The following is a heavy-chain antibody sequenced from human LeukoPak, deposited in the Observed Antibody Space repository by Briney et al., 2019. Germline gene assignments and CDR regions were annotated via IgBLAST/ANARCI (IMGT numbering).Heavy chain of an antibody. D-gene: IGHD6-19*01. J-gene: IGHJ4*02. V-gene: IGHV4-4*07. Sequence: PSETLSLTCTVSGDSISSYYWSWIRQPAEKGLEWIGRIYSSGSTNFNPSLKSRVTMSVDTSKNQFSLNLTSVTAADTAVYYCARARSGWSQIDYWGQGTLVTVSS. CDR1: GDSISSYY. CDR3: ARARSGWSQIDY. CDR2: IYSSGST.